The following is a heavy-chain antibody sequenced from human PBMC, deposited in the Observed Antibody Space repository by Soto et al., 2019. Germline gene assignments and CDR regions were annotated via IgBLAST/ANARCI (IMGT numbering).Heavy chain of an antibody. J-gene: IGHJ4*02. D-gene: IGHD3-16*02. CDR2: IYYSGST. Sequence: SETLSLTCTVSGGSISSSSYYWGWIRQPPGKGLEWIGSIYYSGSTYYNPSLKSRVTISVDTSKNQFSLKLSSVTAADTAVYYCARVTGLEYVWGSYRFSDYFDYCGPGTLVTVSS. CDR3: ARVTGLEYVWGSYRFSDYFDY. V-gene: IGHV4-39*01. CDR1: GGSISSSSYY.